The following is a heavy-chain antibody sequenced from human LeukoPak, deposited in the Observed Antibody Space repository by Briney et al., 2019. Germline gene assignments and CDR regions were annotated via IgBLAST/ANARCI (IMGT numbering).Heavy chain of an antibody. J-gene: IGHJ4*02. V-gene: IGHV7-4-1*02. CDR3: ARMYCSGGSCYGDDY. CDR2: INTNTGNP. D-gene: IGHD2-15*01. Sequence: ASVKVSCKASGYSFTSYAVNWVRQAPGQGLEWMGWINTNTGNPTYAQGFTGRFVFSLDTSVSTAYLQISSLKAEDTAVYYCARMYCSGGSCYGDDYWGQGTLVTVSS. CDR1: GYSFTSYA.